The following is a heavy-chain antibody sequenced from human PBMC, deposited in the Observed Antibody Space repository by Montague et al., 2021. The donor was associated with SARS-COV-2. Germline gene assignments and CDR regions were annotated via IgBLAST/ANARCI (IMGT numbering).Heavy chain of an antibody. CDR2: IYYSGST. CDR1: GGSISSGGYY. D-gene: IGHD3-22*01. J-gene: IGHJ3*02. Sequence: TLSLTCTVSGGSISSGGYYWSWIRQHPGKGLEWIGYIYYSGSTYYNPSLKSRVTISVDTSKNQFSLKLSSVTAADTAVYYCARARITMIVVVDAFDIWGQGTMVTVSS. V-gene: IGHV4-31*03. CDR3: ARARITMIVVVDAFDI.